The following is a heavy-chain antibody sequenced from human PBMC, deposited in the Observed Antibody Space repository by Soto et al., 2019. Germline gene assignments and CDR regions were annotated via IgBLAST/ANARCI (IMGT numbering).Heavy chain of an antibody. D-gene: IGHD5-18*01. CDR3: ARHGYNYGGGYFDY. Sequence: EVQLVESGGGLVQPGGSLRLSCAASGVTVSSNYMSWVRQAPGKGLEWVSVSYSGGSTYYADSVKGRFTISRDNSKNTRYLQMNSLRAEDTAVYYCARHGYNYGGGYFDYWGQGTLVTVSS. V-gene: IGHV3-66*04. CDR2: SYSGGST. J-gene: IGHJ4*02. CDR1: GVTVSSNY.